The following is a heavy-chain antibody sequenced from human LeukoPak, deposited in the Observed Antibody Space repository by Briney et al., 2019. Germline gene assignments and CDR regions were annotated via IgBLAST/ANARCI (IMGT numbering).Heavy chain of an antibody. CDR3: ARRGWNYSDY. CDR2: IYYSGST. V-gene: IGHV4-39*01. D-gene: IGHD6-19*01. CDR1: XGXISSSSXY. J-gene: IGHJ4*02. Sequence: XLSLXCXVSXGXISSSSXYWGWIRQPPGKGLEWIGSIYYSGSTYYNPSLKSRVTISVDTSNNQFSLKLSSVTAADTAVYYCARRGWNYSDYWGQGTLVTVSS.